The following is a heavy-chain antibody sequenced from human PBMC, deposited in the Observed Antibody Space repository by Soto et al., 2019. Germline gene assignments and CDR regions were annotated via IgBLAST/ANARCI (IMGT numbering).Heavy chain of an antibody. J-gene: IGHJ3*02. CDR2: IYYSGSS. CDR1: SPSMSKHGYY. V-gene: IGHV4-31*03. CDR3: ARVDYVRAFDI. Sequence: SEALSNTGTVASPSMSKHGYYWNWIRQHPGKGLEWIGYIYYSGSSYYTPSLKSRLTISVDASQNQFSLKMVSVTAADTAIYYCARVDYVRAFDIWGQGTMVT. D-gene: IGHD4-17*01.